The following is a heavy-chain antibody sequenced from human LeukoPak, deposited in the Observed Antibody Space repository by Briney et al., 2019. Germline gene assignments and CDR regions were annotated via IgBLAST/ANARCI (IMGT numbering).Heavy chain of an antibody. Sequence: PGGSLTLSCAASGFTFSSVCMNWVRQAPGKGLEWVSSISSSNSFIFYADSVKGRFTISRDNAKNSLYLQMNSLRAEDTAVYYCANSLAVDAAFYIWGQGTMVTVSS. J-gene: IGHJ3*02. CDR2: ISSSNSFI. V-gene: IGHV3-21*04. CDR3: ANSLAVDAAFYI. CDR1: GFTFSSVC. D-gene: IGHD2-21*01.